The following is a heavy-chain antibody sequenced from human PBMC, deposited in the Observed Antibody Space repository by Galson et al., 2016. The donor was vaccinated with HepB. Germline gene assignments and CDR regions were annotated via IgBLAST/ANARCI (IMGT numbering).Heavy chain of an antibody. CDR2: IWYDGSNK. CDR3: EGYSDPFDI. V-gene: IGHV3-33*01. Sequence: SLRLSCAASGFTFSNYGMHWVRQAPGKGLEWVAVIWYDGSNKYYADSVKGRFTISRDNSKNTLYLQMNNLRAEDTAIYYCEGYSDPFDIWGQGTMVTVSS. CDR1: GFTFSNYG. D-gene: IGHD3-22*01. J-gene: IGHJ3*02.